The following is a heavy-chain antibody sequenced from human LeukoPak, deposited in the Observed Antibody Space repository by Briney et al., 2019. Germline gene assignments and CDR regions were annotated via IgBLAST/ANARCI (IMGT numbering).Heavy chain of an antibody. D-gene: IGHD6-13*01. CDR2: IYYSEST. V-gene: IGHV4-59*01. J-gene: IGHJ4*02. CDR3: ARDSSRYSSSWYDY. CDR1: GGSISSYY. Sequence: ASETLSLTCTVSGGSISSYYWSWIRQPPGKGLEWIGYIYYSESTNYNPSLKSRVTISVDTSKNQFSLKLSSVTAADTAVYYCARDSSRYSSSWYDYWGQGTLVTVSS.